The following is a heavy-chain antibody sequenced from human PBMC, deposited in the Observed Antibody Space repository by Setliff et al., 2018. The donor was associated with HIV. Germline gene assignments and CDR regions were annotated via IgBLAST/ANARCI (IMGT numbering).Heavy chain of an antibody. J-gene: IGHJ3*02. V-gene: IGHV3-49*04. D-gene: IGHD3-22*01. CDR2: IRSKAYGGAT. CDR3: QTNYYDTSGYYYEARNYFPIDI. CDR1: GFTFGDYA. Sequence: GGSLRLSCTASGFTFGDYAMSWVRQAPGKGLEWVGFIRSKAYGGATKYAASVKGRFTISRDDSKRIAYLQMNSLKTEDTAVYYCQTNYYDTSGYYYEARNYFPIDIWGQGTMVTVSS.